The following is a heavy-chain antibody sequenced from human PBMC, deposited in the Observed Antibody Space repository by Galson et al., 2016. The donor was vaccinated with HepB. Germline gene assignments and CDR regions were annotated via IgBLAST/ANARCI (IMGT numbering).Heavy chain of an antibody. V-gene: IGHV1-18*01. Sequence: SCKASGYTFTSYGISWVRQAPGQGLEWMGWISAYNGNTNYAQKLQGRVTMTTDTSTSTAYMELRSLRSDDTAVYYCARDSKPSNSGWTPWVDLWGQGTLVTVSS. CDR2: ISAYNGNT. CDR3: ARDSKPSNSGWTPWVDL. CDR1: GYTFTSYG. J-gene: IGHJ5*02. D-gene: IGHD6-19*01.